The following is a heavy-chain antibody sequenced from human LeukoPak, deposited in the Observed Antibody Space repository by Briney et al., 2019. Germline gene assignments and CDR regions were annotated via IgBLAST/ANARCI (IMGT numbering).Heavy chain of an antibody. J-gene: IGHJ3*02. CDR2: VSTE. V-gene: IGHV3-33*06. D-gene: IGHD5-24*01. CDR3: AKDRSRDGYNLDAFDI. Sequence: VSTENYAHSVRGGLTISRGNSKKRLYRQINSLRAEDTAVYYCAKDRSRDGYNLDAFDIWGQGTMVTVSS.